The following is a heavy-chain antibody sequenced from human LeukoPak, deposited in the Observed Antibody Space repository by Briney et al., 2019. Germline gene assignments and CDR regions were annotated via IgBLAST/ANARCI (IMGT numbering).Heavy chain of an antibody. CDR2: ISSSGSTI. Sequence: GGSLRLPCAASGFTFSSYEMNWVRQAPGKGLEWVSYISSSGSTIYYADSVKGRFTISRDNAKNSLYLQMNSLRAEDTAVYYCARVPLRYWYDSSGAQYVFDFWGQGTMVTVSS. V-gene: IGHV3-48*03. CDR1: GFTFSSYE. D-gene: IGHD3-22*01. J-gene: IGHJ3*01. CDR3: ARVPLRYWYDSSGAQYVFDF.